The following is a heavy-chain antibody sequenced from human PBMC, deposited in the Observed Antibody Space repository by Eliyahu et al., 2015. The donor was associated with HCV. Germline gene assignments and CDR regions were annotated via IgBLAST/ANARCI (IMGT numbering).Heavy chain of an antibody. CDR3: ARGTCSPTRSYTEVDCNAFDV. CDR1: DNSINSNFY. J-gene: IGHJ3*01. D-gene: IGHD2-2*02. Sequence: QVQLQESGPGLVKPSETLSLTCPVXDNSINSNFYWGWIRQPPGKGLEWIGNMYHNGNTYYNPSLKGRVTFSIDTSRNQFSLKLNSVTAADTALYYCARGTCSPTRSYTEVDCNAFDVWGQGTMVTVSS. V-gene: IGHV4-38-2*01. CDR2: MYHNGNT.